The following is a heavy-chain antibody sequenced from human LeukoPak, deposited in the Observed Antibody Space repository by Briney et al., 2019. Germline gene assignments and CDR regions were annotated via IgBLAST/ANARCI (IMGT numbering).Heavy chain of an antibody. J-gene: IGHJ4*01. CDR3: ARDHGTCWSPDY. CDR1: GFALTAYG. Sequence: GGSLRLSCEASGFALTAYGMSWVRQAPGKGLEWVPHSSAYLSIKKYADSVKGRFTISRDNFRNTLYLQMNSLRVEDTAIYYCARDHGTCWSPDYWGPGTLVTVSS. CDR2: SSAYLSIK. D-gene: IGHD6-13*01. V-gene: IGHV3-23*01.